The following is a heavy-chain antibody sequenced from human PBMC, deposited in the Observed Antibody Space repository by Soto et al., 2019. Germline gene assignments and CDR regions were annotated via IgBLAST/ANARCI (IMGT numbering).Heavy chain of an antibody. CDR1: GGSISSGGYY. V-gene: IGHV4-31*03. D-gene: IGHD7-27*01. Sequence: QVQLQESGPGLVKPSQTLSLTCTVSGGSISSGGYYWSWIRQHPGKGREWIGYIYYSGSTYYNPSLKSRVTISVDTSKNQFSLKLSSVTAADTAVYYCAREYPHELGFNWFDPWGQGTLVTVSS. CDR3: AREYPHELGFNWFDP. J-gene: IGHJ5*02. CDR2: IYYSGST.